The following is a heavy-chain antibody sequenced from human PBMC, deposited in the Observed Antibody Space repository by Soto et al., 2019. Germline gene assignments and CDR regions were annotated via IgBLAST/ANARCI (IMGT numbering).Heavy chain of an antibody. D-gene: IGHD3-9*01. CDR3: ASTLPDWLLFH. CDR1: GYTFTYYP. V-gene: IGHV1-69*13. CDR2: IIPIFGTA. Sequence: SVKVSCKASGYTFTYYPIHWVRQAPGQRLEWMGWIIPIFGTANYAQKFQGRVTITADESTSTAYMELSSLRSEDTAVYYCASTLPDWLLFHWGQGTLVTVSS. J-gene: IGHJ4*02.